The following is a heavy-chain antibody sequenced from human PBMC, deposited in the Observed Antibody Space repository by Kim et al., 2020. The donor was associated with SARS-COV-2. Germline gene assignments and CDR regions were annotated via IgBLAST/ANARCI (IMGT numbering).Heavy chain of an antibody. V-gene: IGHV1-3*01. CDR2: INPGNGNT. CDR1: GYTFTTYN. Sequence: ASVKVSCKASGYTFTTYNIHWMRQAPGQGLEWLGWINPGNGNTRYSQRFQGRVTIIRDTTASTAYLGLSGLTSEDTAVYFCVRGVGPTRGTRYWGRGTLVTVSS. D-gene: IGHD1-26*01. CDR3: VRGVGPTRGTRY. J-gene: IGHJ4*02.